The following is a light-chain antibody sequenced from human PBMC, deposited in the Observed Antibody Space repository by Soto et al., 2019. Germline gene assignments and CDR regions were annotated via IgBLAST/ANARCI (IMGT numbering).Light chain of an antibody. CDR2: EVS. CDR1: SSDIGVYEY. V-gene: IGLV2-14*01. CDR3: SSYTTSDTYV. J-gene: IGLJ1*01. Sequence: QSALTQPASVSGSPGQSITISCTGTSSDIGVYEYVSWYQQHPGKAPQLMIYEVSNRPSGVSNRFSGSKSGNTASLTISGLQAEDEADYYCSSYTTSDTYVFGTGTKVTVL.